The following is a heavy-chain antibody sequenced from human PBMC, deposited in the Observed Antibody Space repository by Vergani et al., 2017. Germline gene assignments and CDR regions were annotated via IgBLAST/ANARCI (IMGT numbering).Heavy chain of an antibody. CDR3: ARVESSGWYQDY. V-gene: IGHV4-39*07. CDR1: GGSISSSSYY. CDR2: IYYSGST. J-gene: IGHJ4*02. D-gene: IGHD6-19*01. Sequence: QLQLQESGPGLVKPSETLSLTCTVSGGSISSSSYYWGWISQPPGKGLEWIGSIYYSGSTYYNPSLKSRVTISVDTSKNQFSLKLSSVTAADTAVYYCARVESSGWYQDYWGQGTLVTVSS.